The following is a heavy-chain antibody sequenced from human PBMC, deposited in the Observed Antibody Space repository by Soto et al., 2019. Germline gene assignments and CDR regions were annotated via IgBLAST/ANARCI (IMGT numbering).Heavy chain of an antibody. V-gene: IGHV3-33*01. CDR1: GFTFSSYG. Sequence: QVQLVESGGGVVQPGRSLRLSCAASGFTFSSYGMHWVRQAPGKGLEWVAVIWYDGSNKYYADSVKGRFTISRDNSKNTLYLQMYSLRAEDTAVYYCARDGGGSYYSEYFQHWGQGTLVTVSS. D-gene: IGHD1-26*01. CDR2: IWYDGSNK. CDR3: ARDGGGSYYSEYFQH. J-gene: IGHJ1*01.